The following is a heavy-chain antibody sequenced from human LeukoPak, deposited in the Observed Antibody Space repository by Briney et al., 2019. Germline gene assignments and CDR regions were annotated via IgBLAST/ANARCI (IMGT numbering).Heavy chain of an antibody. J-gene: IGHJ4*02. CDR2: LYASGNT. V-gene: IGHV4-4*07. CDR1: GGSISDYY. CDR3: ARANYVWGSYVD. D-gene: IGHD3-16*01. Sequence: SETLSLTCTVSGGSISDYYWSWIRQPAGKRLEWIGHLYASGNTKYNPSLKSRVTMSVDTSKIQFSLNLRSVTAADTAVYFCARANYVWGSYVDWGQGTLVTVSS.